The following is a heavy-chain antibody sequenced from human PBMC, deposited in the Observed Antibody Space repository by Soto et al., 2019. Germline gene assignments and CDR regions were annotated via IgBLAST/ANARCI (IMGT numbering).Heavy chain of an antibody. CDR2: INHRGST. V-gene: IGHV4-34*01. J-gene: IGHJ4*02. D-gene: IGHD3-22*01. CDR1: GGSFSGYY. Sequence: QVQLQQWGAGLLKPSETLSLTCAVYGGSFSGYYWSWIRQPPGKGLEWVGEINHRGSTNYNPSLMSRVTISVDTSKNQFFLKLSSVTAAGTAVYCCARGYLIVVYYWGKGTLVTVSS. CDR3: ARGYLIVVYY.